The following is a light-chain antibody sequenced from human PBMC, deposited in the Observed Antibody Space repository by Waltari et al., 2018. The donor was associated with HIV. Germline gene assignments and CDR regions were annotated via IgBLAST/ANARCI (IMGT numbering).Light chain of an antibody. CDR3: QQYDNISPIT. J-gene: IGKJ5*01. CDR2: DAS. CDR1: QDIRNY. Sequence: DIQMTQSPSSLSVFVGDRVTITCQASQDIRNYLSWYQQKPGKAPKLLIYDASTLETGVPSRFSGSGSGTDFTFTISSLQPEDIATYYCQQYDNISPITFGQGTRLDIK. V-gene: IGKV1-33*01.